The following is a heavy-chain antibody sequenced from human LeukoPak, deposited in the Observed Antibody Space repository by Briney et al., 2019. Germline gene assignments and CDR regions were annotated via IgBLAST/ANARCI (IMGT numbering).Heavy chain of an antibody. CDR3: ARELAASYMDV. J-gene: IGHJ6*03. D-gene: IGHD6-6*01. Sequence: GGSLRLSCAASGFTFSSYSMNWVRQAPGKGLEWVSSISSSSSYIYYADSVKGRFTISRDNAKNSLYLQMNSLRAEDTAVYYCARELAASYMDVWGKGTTATVPS. V-gene: IGHV3-21*01. CDR1: GFTFSSYS. CDR2: ISSSSSYI.